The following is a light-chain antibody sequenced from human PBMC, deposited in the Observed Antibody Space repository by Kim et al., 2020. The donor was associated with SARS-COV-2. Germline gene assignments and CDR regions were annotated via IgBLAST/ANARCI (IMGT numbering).Light chain of an antibody. V-gene: IGKV1-9*01. Sequence: SASVGDRVTITCRASQGISSYLAWYQQKPGKAPKLLIYAASTLQSGVPSRFSGSGSGTEFTLTISSLQPKDFATYYCQQLNSYPTFGPGTKVDIK. J-gene: IGKJ3*01. CDR1: QGISSY. CDR3: QQLNSYPT. CDR2: AAS.